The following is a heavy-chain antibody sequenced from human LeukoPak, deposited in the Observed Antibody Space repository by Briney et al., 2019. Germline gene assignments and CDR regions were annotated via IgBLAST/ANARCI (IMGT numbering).Heavy chain of an antibody. V-gene: IGHV3-30*04. J-gene: IGHJ4*02. CDR2: IGYDGRIQ. CDR1: GFTFSSYP. D-gene: IGHD2-21*02. CDR3: GRDTVTGIPDYLDH. Sequence: PGGSLRLSCAASGFTFSSYPMHWVRQAPGKGLEWVAVIGYDGRIQVYADSVKGRFNISRDSSENMLYLQMDRLKPDATVVYYCGRDTVTGIPDYLDHWGQGILVAVS.